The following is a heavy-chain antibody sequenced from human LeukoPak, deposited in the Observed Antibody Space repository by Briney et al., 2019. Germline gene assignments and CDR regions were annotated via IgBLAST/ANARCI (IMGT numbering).Heavy chain of an antibody. Sequence: PSETLSLTCTVSGGSISNSSYYWAWIRQPPGKGLEWIGGISYSGSTYYNPSLKSRVTMSVDPSKNQFSLRLSPVTAADTAVYYCARTYGGNPGPWFGPWGQGTLVTVSS. J-gene: IGHJ5*02. V-gene: IGHV4-39*07. CDR1: GGSISNSSYY. CDR3: ARTYGGNPGPWFGP. D-gene: IGHD4-23*01. CDR2: ISYSGST.